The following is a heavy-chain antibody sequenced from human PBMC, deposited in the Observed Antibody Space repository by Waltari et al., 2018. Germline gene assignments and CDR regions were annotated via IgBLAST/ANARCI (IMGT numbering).Heavy chain of an antibody. Sequence: QVQLQQWGAGLLKPSETLSLTCDVYGGSFRGYIWSWIRQSPGKGLEWIGEINQSGRPNYKPSLKSRVTISVDTSKNQLSLKLTSVTAADTAVYYCAGGARMQLWFRATFEIWDQGTMVTVSS. CDR2: INQSGRP. V-gene: IGHV4-34*01. CDR3: AGGARMQLWFRATFEI. D-gene: IGHD5-18*01. J-gene: IGHJ3*02. CDR1: GGSFRGYI.